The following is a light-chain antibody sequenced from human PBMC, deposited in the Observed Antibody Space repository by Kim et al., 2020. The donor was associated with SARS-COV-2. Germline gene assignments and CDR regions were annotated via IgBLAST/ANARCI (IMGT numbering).Light chain of an antibody. Sequence: EILLTQSPGTLPLSPGERGTLSCRASRSVSNNYVAWYQQKFGQPPRLLIYDTSNRATGIPDRFSGSGSGTDFTLTISRLEPEDFAIYYCQQYSRSPFTFGGGTKVDIK. V-gene: IGKV3-20*01. CDR2: DTS. CDR3: QQYSRSPFT. J-gene: IGKJ4*01. CDR1: RSVSNNY.